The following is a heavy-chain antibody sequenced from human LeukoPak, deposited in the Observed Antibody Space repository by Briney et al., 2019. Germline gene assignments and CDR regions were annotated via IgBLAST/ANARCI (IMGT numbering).Heavy chain of an antibody. J-gene: IGHJ4*02. CDR1: GFTFSSHG. CDR3: AKDRGYSSSWCDY. V-gene: IGHV3-30*02. Sequence: GGSLRLSCAASGFTFSSHGMHWVRQAPGKGLEWVAFIRYDGSNKYYADSVKGRFTISRDNSKNTLYLQMNSLRAEDTAVYYCAKDRGYSSSWCDYWGQGTLVTVSS. D-gene: IGHD6-13*01. CDR2: IRYDGSNK.